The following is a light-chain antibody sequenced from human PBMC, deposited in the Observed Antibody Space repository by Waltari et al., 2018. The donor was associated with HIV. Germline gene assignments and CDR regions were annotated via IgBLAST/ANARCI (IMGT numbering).Light chain of an antibody. Sequence: DIPLTQSPSSLAASVRDTVIVTCRASQPIGKYLNWYQVKPGKAPKLLVYAASSMQFGVPPRFSGSGSGTHFTLTVSSLQDDDFAIYYCQQSYNTPVTFGGGTTLEIK. J-gene: IGKJ4*01. CDR3: QQSYNTPVT. V-gene: IGKV1-39*01. CDR2: AAS. CDR1: QPIGKY.